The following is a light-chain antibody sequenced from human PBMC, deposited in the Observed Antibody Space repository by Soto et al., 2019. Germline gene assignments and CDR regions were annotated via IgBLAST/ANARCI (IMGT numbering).Light chain of an antibody. J-gene: IGKJ5*01. V-gene: IGKV3-20*01. Sequence: IVLTQSPGTLSLSPGERATLSCRASQSVSSSYLVWYQQKTGQAPRLHIYSASTRATGIPDRFSGSVSGTDFTLTISRLEPDDFAVYYCQQFGTSPPAITFGQGTRLELK. CDR3: QQFGTSPPAIT. CDR2: SAS. CDR1: QSVSSSY.